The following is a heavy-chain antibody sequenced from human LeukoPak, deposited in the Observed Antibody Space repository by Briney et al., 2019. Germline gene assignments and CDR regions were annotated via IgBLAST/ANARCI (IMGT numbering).Heavy chain of an antibody. CDR3: ARGAPLLTMLRGVPFDY. V-gene: IGHV1-2*02. Sequence: GASVKVSCKASGYTFTAYYIHWVRQAPGQGLEWMGWINPNTGGSNYAQEFQGRVTMTRDTSISTAYMDLSRLTSDDTAVYYCARGAPLLTMLRGVPFDYWGQGSLVTVSS. J-gene: IGHJ4*02. CDR1: GYTFTAYY. CDR2: INPNTGGS. D-gene: IGHD3-10*01.